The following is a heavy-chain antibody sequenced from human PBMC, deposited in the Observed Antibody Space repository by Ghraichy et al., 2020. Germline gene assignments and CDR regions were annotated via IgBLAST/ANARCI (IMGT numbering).Heavy chain of an antibody. CDR2: IDTDTGKT. CDR1: GYTFITYT. CDR3: ARDSRMTTFIGRRNYFFDY. J-gene: IGHJ4*01. D-gene: IGHD3-16*01. V-gene: IGHV1-3*04. Sequence: ASVKVSCEASGYTFITYTLHWVRQAPGQSLEWMGSIDTDTGKTRSSQKFQDRVTITKDTSASTGYMELSSLTSEDTAVYYCARDSRMTTFIGRRNYFFDYWGQGTLVTVSS.